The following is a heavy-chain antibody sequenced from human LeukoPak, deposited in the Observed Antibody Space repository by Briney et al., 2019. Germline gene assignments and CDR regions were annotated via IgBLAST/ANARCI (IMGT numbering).Heavy chain of an antibody. CDR1: GYTLTNNW. CDR2: IYPGDSDT. Sequence: GESLKISCKISGYTLTNNWIGWVRQMPGKGLEWMGIIYPGDSDTRYSPSFQGQVTISADKSISTAYLQWSSLKASDTAMYYCARAGSLGELSFRGNDYYYYMDVWGKGTTVTVSS. D-gene: IGHD3-16*02. CDR3: ARAGSLGELSFRGNDYYYYMDV. V-gene: IGHV5-51*01. J-gene: IGHJ6*03.